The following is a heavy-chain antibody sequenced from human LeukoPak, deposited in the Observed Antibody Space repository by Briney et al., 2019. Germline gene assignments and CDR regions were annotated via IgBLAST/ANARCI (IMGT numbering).Heavy chain of an antibody. D-gene: IGHD3-10*01. J-gene: IGHJ3*02. V-gene: IGHV1-2*04. CDR1: GYTFTGYY. CDR2: INPNSGGT. Sequence: ASVKVSCKASGYTFTGYYMHWVRQAPGQGLEWMGWINPNSGGTNYAQKFQGWVTMTRDTSISTAYMELSRLRSDDTALYYCAKLGTSAARDAFDIWGQGTMVTVSS. CDR3: AKLGTSAARDAFDI.